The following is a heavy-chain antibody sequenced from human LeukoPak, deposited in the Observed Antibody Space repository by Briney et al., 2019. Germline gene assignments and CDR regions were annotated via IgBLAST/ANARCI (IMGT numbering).Heavy chain of an antibody. D-gene: IGHD2-2*01. J-gene: IGHJ6*03. CDR3: ARVCSSTRGRCYYYMVV. Sequence: ASVKVPCKASGYTFTSYGISWVRQAPGQGLEWMGWISAYNGNTNYAQKLQGRVTMTTDTSTSTAYMELRSLRSDDTAGYYCARVCSSTRGRCYYYMVVWGKGTTVSVCS. V-gene: IGHV1-18*01. CDR1: GYTFTSYG. CDR2: ISAYNGNT.